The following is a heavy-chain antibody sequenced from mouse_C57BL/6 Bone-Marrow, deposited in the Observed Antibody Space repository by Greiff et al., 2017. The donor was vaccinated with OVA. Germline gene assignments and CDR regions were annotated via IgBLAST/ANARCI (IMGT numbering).Heavy chain of an antibody. CDR2: INPNNGGT. Sequence: EVQLQQSGPELVKPGASVKISCKASGYTFTDYYMNWVKQSHGKSLEWIGDINPNNGGTSYNQKFKGKATLTVDKSSSTAYMELRSLTSEDSAVYYCLYDAGGDYWGQGTSVTVSS. J-gene: IGHJ4*01. CDR3: LYDAGGDY. CDR1: GYTFTDYY. V-gene: IGHV1-26*01. D-gene: IGHD2-12*01.